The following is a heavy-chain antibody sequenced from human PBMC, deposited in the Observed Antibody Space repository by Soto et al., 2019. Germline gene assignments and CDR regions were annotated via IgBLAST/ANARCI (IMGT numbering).Heavy chain of an antibody. CDR1: GGSISSYY. CDR2: IYYSGST. Sequence: SETLSLTCTVSGGSISSYYWSWIRQPPGKGLEWIGYIYYSGSTNYNPSLKSRVTISVDTSKNQFSLKLSSVTAADTAVYYCARGGDHTVTTLMDVWGKGTTVTVSS. V-gene: IGHV4-59*08. CDR3: ARGGDHTVTTLMDV. D-gene: IGHD4-17*01. J-gene: IGHJ6*04.